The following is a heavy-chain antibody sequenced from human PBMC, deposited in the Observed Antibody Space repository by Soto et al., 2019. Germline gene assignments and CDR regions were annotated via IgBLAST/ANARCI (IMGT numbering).Heavy chain of an antibody. D-gene: IGHD4-17*01. CDR3: ARVRFGDAFDY. V-gene: IGHV1-18*01. CDR1: GYRFPSYG. Sequence: QVQLVQSGPEVKKPGASVKVSCKVSGYRFPSYGINWVRQAPGQGLEWVGWVNPDNHNTNYAQNLQHRVSLTTDTSTNTAFQELRDLTSDDTAVYYCARVRFGDAFDYWGQGTLVTVSS. CDR2: VNPDNHNT. J-gene: IGHJ4*02.